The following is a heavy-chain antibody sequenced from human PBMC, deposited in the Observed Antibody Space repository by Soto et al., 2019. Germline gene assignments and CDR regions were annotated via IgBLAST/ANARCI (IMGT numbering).Heavy chain of an antibody. V-gene: IGHV2-5*02. CDR3: AHSHDYYTQVDY. J-gene: IGHJ4*02. D-gene: IGHD1-26*01. CDR2: IYWDDEK. Sequence: QITLKESGPTLVKPEQTLTLTCTFSGFSLSTNGVAVGWTRQPPGKAPEWLALIYWDDEKRYSPSLKSRLTITKDTSKNQVVLTVTNVDPVDTATYYCAHSHDYYTQVDYWGQGTLVTVSS. CDR1: GFSLSTNGVA.